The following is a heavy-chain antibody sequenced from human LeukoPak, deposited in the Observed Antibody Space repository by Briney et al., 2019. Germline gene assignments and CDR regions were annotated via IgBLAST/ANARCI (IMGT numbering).Heavy chain of an antibody. J-gene: IGHJ6*02. D-gene: IGHD3-10*01. V-gene: IGHV3-30*18. CDR2: ISHDASDE. CDR1: GFSFSGYG. Sequence: PGGSLRLSCTASGFSFSGYGMHWVRQAPGKGLEWLAVISHDASDEYYADSVKGRFTISRDNAKNMIYLQMISLRAEDTAVYYCAKDFDSGVTAYYYYYGMDVWGQGTTVTVSS. CDR3: AKDFDSGVTAYYYYYGMDV.